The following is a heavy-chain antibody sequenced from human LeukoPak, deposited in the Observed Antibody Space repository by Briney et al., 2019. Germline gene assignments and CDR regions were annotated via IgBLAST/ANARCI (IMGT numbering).Heavy chain of an antibody. CDR1: GYSFTSYW. CDR3: AITWYSSSHQFDY. CDR2: IYPGDSDT. D-gene: IGHD6-13*01. J-gene: IGHJ4*02. Sequence: GESLKISCKGSGYSFTSYWIGWVRHMPGKGLEWMGIIYPGDSDTRYSPSFQGQVTISADKSISTAYLQWSSLKASDTAMYCCAITWYSSSHQFDYWGQGTLATVSS. V-gene: IGHV5-51*01.